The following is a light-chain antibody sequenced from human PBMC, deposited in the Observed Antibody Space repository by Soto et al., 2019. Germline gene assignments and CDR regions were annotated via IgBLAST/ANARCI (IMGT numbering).Light chain of an antibody. CDR2: ADS. Sequence: SYELTQPPSMSVAPGQTASITCGGNNSGTKSVHWYQQKPGQAPVLVVYADSDRPSGIPERFSGSNSWNTATLTIIRVEDEDVAEYYCQVWDSSSDQHVFRTGTQVTVL. J-gene: IGLJ1*01. V-gene: IGLV3-21*02. CDR3: QVWDSSSDQHV. CDR1: NSGTKS.